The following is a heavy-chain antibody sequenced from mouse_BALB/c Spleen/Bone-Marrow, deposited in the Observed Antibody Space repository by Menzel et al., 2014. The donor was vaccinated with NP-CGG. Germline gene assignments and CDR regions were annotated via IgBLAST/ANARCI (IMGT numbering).Heavy chain of an antibody. CDR1: GFSLTSYG. V-gene: IGHV2-2*02. CDR2: IWSGGST. CDR3: ARNGGTWFAY. J-gene: IGHJ3*01. Sequence: VMLVESGPGLVQPSQSLSITCTVSGFSLTSYGVHWVRQSPGKGLEWLGVIWSGGSTDYNAAFISRLSISKDNSKSQVFFKMNSLQANDTATYYCARNGGTWFAYWGQGTLVTVSA.